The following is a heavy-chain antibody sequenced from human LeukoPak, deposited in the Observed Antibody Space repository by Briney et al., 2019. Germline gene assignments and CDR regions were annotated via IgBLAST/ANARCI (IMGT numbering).Heavy chain of an antibody. V-gene: IGHV3-23*01. D-gene: IGHD2-8*01. CDR1: GFPLGEYA. CDR3: ARVHIMYSYRHYFFDF. Sequence: GGSLRLSCAASGFPLGEYAMGWVRQAPGKGLQWVAPISGGDASTNSADSVEGRFTISRDNSRNTLTLQIDSLRVEDTAIYYCARVHIMYSYRHYFFDFWGRGTLVTVSS. J-gene: IGHJ4*02. CDR2: ISGGDAST.